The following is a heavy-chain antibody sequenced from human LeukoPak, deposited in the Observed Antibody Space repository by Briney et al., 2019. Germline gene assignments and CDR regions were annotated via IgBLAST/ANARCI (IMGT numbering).Heavy chain of an antibody. J-gene: IGHJ4*02. CDR2: ISAYNGNT. D-gene: IGHD4-23*01. Sequence: ASVKVSCKAAGYTFIRYGISWVRQAPGQVFEWMGWISAYNGNTKNVQKLQGRVTMTTDTSTSIAYMELRSLRSDDTAVYYCARGGQLLTSDFDYCGQGTLVTVSS. CDR1: GYTFIRYG. V-gene: IGHV1-18*01. CDR3: ARGGQLLTSDFDY.